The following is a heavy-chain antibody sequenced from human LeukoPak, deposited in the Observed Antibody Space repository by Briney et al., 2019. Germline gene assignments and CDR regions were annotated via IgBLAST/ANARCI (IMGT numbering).Heavy chain of an antibody. V-gene: IGHV3-48*01. CDR1: GFTFSTYN. CDR2: ISSSGSSI. CDR3: ARRAGAYSHPYDY. J-gene: IGHJ4*02. Sequence: PGGSLRLSCAASGFTFSTYNMNWVRQAPGKGLEWVSYISSSGSSIYYADSVKGRFTISRDNAKNSLYLQMNSLRAEDTAVYYCARRAGAYSHPYDYWGQGTLVTVSS. D-gene: IGHD4/OR15-4a*01.